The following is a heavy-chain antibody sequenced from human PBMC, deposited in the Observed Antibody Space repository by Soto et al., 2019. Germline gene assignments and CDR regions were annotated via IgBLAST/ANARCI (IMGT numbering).Heavy chain of an antibody. Sequence: QVQLVQSGAEVKKPGSSVKVSCKASGGTFSSYAISWVRQAPGQGLEWMGGIIPIFGTANYAQKFQGRVRITADEPTRTAYMELSSLRSEETAVYYCARGVYGDYDPNFDYWGQGPLVTVSS. CDR3: ARGVYGDYDPNFDY. D-gene: IGHD4-17*01. V-gene: IGHV1-69*12. J-gene: IGHJ4*02. CDR2: IIPIFGTA. CDR1: GGTFSSYA.